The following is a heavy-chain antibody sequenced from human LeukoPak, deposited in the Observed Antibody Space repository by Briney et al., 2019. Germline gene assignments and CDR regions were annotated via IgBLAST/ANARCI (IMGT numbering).Heavy chain of an antibody. Sequence: SGPALVKPTRTLTLTCTFSGFSLSTRGMCVSWIRQPPGKALEWLTLVDWDDDKFYSTSLKTRLTVSKDTSKNQVVLTMTNMDPVDTATYYCARTRPSNGWFDYWGQGTLVTVSS. CDR1: GFSLSTRGMC. D-gene: IGHD2-15*01. J-gene: IGHJ4*02. CDR2: VDWDDDK. V-gene: IGHV2-70*01. CDR3: ARTRPSNGWFDY.